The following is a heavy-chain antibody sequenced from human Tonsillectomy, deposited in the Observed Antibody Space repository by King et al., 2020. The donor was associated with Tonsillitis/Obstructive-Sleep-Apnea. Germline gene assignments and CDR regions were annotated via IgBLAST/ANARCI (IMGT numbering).Heavy chain of an antibody. V-gene: IGHV2-5*02. CDR2: IYWDDDK. CDR1: GFSLSTSQVG. Sequence: ITLKESGPTLVKPKQTLTLTCTFSGFSLSTSQVGVVWIRQPPGKALEWLALIYWDDDKRYTPSLKSRLTITKDTSRNQVVLTMTNMDPVDTATYYFAHSTSSYGFFQHWDQGPLVTVSS. J-gene: IGHJ1*01. D-gene: IGHD6-6*01. CDR3: AHSTSSYGFFQH.